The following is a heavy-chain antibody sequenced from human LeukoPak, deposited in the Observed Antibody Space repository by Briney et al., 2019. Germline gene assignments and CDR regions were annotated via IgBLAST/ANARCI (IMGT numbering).Heavy chain of an antibody. D-gene: IGHD3-3*01. CDR2: IYYSGST. CDR1: GDSINNYY. CDR3: ARVEKFWSGYFYYYYMDV. V-gene: IGHV4-59*01. Sequence: PSETLSLTCTVSGDSINNYYWSWIRQPPGKGLEWIGYIYYSGSTNYNPSLKSRVTISVDTSKNQFSLKLSSVTAADTAVYYCARVEKFWSGYFYYYYMDVWGKGTTVTVSS. J-gene: IGHJ6*03.